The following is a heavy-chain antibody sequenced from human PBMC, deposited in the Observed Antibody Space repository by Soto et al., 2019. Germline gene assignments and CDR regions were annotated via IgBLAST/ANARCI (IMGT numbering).Heavy chain of an antibody. J-gene: IGHJ6*02. CDR3: ARDPPATRHGMDV. Sequence: GESLKISCQGSGYSFTSYWISWVRQMPGKGLEWMGRIDPSDSYTNYSPSFQGHVTISADKSISTAYLQWSSLRAEDTAVYYCARDPPATRHGMDVWGQGTTVTVSS. CDR1: GYSFTSYW. V-gene: IGHV5-10-1*01. CDR2: IDPSDSYT.